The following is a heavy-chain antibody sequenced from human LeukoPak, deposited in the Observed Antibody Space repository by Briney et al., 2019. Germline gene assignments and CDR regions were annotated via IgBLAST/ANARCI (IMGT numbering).Heavy chain of an antibody. V-gene: IGHV3-66*02. J-gene: IGHJ6*03. CDR1: GFTVSSSY. CDR3: ARDQSYDFWSDYYYYMDV. CDR2: IYSGGST. D-gene: IGHD3-3*01. Sequence: GGSLRLSCAASGFTVSSSYMSWVRQAPGKGLEWVSAIYSGGSTYYADSVKGLFTISRDNSKNTLYLQMSSLRAEDTAVYYCARDQSYDFWSDYYYYMDVWGKGTTVTVSS.